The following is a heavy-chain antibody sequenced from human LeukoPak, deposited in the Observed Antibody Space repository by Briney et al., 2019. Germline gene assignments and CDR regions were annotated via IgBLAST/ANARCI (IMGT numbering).Heavy chain of an antibody. CDR2: ISNTGNNL. CDR1: GFIFSSYE. CDR3: AREARATFDN. V-gene: IGHV3-48*03. Sequence: GGPLRLSCAASGFIFSSYEMNWVRQAPGKGLKWVSSISNTGNNLYYADSVKGRFTISRDNAKNPLYLQMNSLRAEDTAIYYCAREARATFDNWGQGTLVTVSS. J-gene: IGHJ4*02.